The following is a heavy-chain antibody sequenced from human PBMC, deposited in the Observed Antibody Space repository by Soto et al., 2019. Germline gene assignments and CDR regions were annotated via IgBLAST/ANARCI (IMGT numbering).Heavy chain of an antibody. J-gene: IGHJ4*02. CDR3: ARVPLIFGDYGIDY. CDR1: GGSISSDDYY. V-gene: IGHV4-30-4*01. Sequence: QVQLQESGPGLVKPSQTLSLTCTVSGGSISSDDYYWSWIRQPPGKGLEWIGYIYYSGSTFYNPSLKSRLTISLDTSKNQFALKLSSVTAADTAVYYCARVPLIFGDYGIDYWGQGTLVTVSS. D-gene: IGHD4-17*01. CDR2: IYYSGST.